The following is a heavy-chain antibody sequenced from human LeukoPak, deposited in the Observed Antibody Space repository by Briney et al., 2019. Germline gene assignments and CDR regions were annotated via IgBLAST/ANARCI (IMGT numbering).Heavy chain of an antibody. CDR2: IYYSGST. CDR1: GGSISSYY. V-gene: IGHV4-59*01. Sequence: SETLSLTCTVSGGSISSYYWSWIRQPPGKGLEWIGYIYYSGSTNYNPSLKSRVTISVDTSKNQFSLKLSSVTAADTAVYYCARVRDGGPDYWGQGTLVTVSS. CDR3: ARVRDGGPDY. D-gene: IGHD2-21*02. J-gene: IGHJ4*02.